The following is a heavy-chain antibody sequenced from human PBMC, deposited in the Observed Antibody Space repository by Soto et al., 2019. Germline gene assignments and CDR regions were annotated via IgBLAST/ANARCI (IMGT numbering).Heavy chain of an antibody. CDR2: TYYRSDWYN. Sequence: QVELQQSGPGLVKPSQTLSLTCAISGDSVSSNSAAWNWTRQSPSRGLEWLGRTYYRSDWYNHYAVPVKSRITINPVTSKNQFSLQMNSVTPGDTAVYYCARDGGTSWPYSYYGMDVWGQGTTVTVSS. CDR3: ARDGGTSWPYSYYGMDV. J-gene: IGHJ6*02. CDR1: GDSVSSNSAA. V-gene: IGHV6-1*01. D-gene: IGHD6-13*01.